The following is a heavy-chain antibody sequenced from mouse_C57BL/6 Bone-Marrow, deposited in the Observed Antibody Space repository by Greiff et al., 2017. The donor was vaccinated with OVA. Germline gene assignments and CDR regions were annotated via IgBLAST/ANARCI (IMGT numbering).Heavy chain of an antibody. CDR2: ISAGGSYT. V-gene: IGHV5-4*01. Sequence: EVQVVESGGGLVKPGGSLKLSCAASGFTFSSYAMSWVRQTPEKRLEWVATISAGGSYTYYPDNVKGRFTISRDNAKNNLYLQMSHLKSEDTAMYYCAREWGFAYWGQGTLVTVSA. J-gene: IGHJ3*01. CDR1: GFTFSSYA. CDR3: AREWGFAY.